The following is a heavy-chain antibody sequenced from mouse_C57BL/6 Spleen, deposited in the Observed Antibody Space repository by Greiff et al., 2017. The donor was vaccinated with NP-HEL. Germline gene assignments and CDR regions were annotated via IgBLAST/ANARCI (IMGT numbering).Heavy chain of an antibody. Sequence: EVMLVESGGGLVQPGGSLKLSCAASGFTFSDYYMYWVRQTPEKRLEWVAYISNGGCSTYYPDTVKGRFPISSDNAKNTLYLQMSRLKTEDTVMYYCARLGLRRWAMDYWGQGTSVTVSS. D-gene: IGHD2-4*01. J-gene: IGHJ4*01. CDR1: GFTFSDYY. CDR2: ISNGGCST. CDR3: ARLGLRRWAMDY. V-gene: IGHV5-12*01.